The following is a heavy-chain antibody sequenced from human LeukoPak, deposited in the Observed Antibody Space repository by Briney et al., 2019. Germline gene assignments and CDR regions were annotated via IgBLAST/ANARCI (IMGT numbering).Heavy chain of an antibody. V-gene: IGHV3-30-3*01. CDR3: ARGPPTQSDILVGYYRGGMDV. J-gene: IGHJ6*02. Sequence: GGSLRLSCAASRFNFNTYAINWIRQAPAKGLEWVAIILHDGNNKYYAESVKGRFTISRDNSKNTVFLQMNSLISEDTAVYYCARGPPTQSDILVGYYRGGMDVWGQGTTVTVSS. D-gene: IGHD3-9*01. CDR2: ILHDGNNK. CDR1: RFNFNTYA.